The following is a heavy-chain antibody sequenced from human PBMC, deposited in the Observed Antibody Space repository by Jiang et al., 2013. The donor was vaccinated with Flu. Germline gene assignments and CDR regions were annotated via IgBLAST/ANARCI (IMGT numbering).Heavy chain of an antibody. CDR3: ARDPYGSGSSRDGMDV. D-gene: IGHD3-10*01. CDR2: IIPILGIA. V-gene: IGHV1-69*10. CDR1: GGTFSSYA. Sequence: KKPGSSVKVSCKASGGTFSSYAISWVRQAPGQGLEWMGGIIPILGIANYAQKFQGRVTITADKSTSTAYMELSSLRSEDTAVYYCARDPYGSGSSRDGMDVWGQGTTVTVSS. J-gene: IGHJ6*02.